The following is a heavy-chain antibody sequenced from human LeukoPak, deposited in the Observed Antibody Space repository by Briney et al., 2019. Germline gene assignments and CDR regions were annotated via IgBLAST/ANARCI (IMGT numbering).Heavy chain of an antibody. CDR1: GYTFTGYY. CDR3: ARDPPYNWNDGADNFDY. V-gene: IGHV1-2*02. D-gene: IGHD1-1*01. Sequence: ASVKVSFKASGYTFTGYYIHWVRQAPGQGLGWMGWINPNSGGTNYAQKFQGRVTMTRDTSISTAYMGLSRLRSDDTAVYYCARDPPYNWNDGADNFDYWGQGTLVTVSS. CDR2: INPNSGGT. J-gene: IGHJ4*02.